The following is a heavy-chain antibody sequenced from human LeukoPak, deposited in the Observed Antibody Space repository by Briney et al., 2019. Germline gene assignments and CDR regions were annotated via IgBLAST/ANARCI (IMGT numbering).Heavy chain of an antibody. CDR1: GFTFSSYA. D-gene: IGHD6-19*01. V-gene: IGHV3-30-3*01. Sequence: PGGSLRLSCAASGFTFSSYAMHWVRQAPGKGLEWVAVISYDGSNKYYADSVKGRLTISRDNPKNTLYLQMNSLSAEDTAVYYCTRIRSSSGWYEPFDYWGQGTLVTVSS. CDR2: ISYDGSNK. CDR3: TRIRSSSGWYEPFDY. J-gene: IGHJ4*02.